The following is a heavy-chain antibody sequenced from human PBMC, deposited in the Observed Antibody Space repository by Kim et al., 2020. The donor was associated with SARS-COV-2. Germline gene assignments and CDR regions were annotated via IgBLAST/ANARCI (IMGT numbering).Heavy chain of an antibody. Sequence: SETLSLTCTVSGGSISSGYYWSWIRQHPGKGLEWIGYIYYGGSTYFNPSLKSRLTISVDTSKSQFSLKLSSVTAADTAVYYCARMSMVRGVITDAFDIWGQGTMVTVSS. V-gene: IGHV4-31*03. J-gene: IGHJ3*02. CDR3: ARMSMVRGVITDAFDI. D-gene: IGHD3-10*01. CDR2: IYYGGST. CDR1: GGSISSGYY.